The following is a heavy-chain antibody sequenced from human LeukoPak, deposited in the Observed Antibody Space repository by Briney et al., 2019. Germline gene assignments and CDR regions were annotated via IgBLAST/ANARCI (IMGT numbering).Heavy chain of an antibody. CDR1: GGSVSSGSYY. Sequence: SETLSLTCTVSGGSVSSGSYYWSWIRQPPGKGLEWIGYIFYSETTNYNPSLNSRVTISADTPKNQFSLKLSPVTAADTAVYYCARGRSGRYFYFDYWGQGTLVTVSS. J-gene: IGHJ4*02. V-gene: IGHV4-61*01. D-gene: IGHD1-26*01. CDR2: IFYSETT. CDR3: ARGRSGRYFYFDY.